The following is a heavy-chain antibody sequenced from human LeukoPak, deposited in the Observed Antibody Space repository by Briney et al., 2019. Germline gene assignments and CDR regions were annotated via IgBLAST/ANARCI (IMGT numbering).Heavy chain of an antibody. CDR1: GGSITSGRYY. J-gene: IGHJ5*02. V-gene: IGHV4-31*03. CDR3: ARATYDLLTGYYLDP. D-gene: IGHD3-9*01. Sequence: SETLSLTCSVSGGSITSGRYYWTWIRQYPEKGLEWIGYSYYSGSTHYKPSLKSRATISLDKSKNQFSLNLTSATAADTAIYYCARATYDLLTGYYLDPWGQGTLVPVSS. CDR2: SYYSGST.